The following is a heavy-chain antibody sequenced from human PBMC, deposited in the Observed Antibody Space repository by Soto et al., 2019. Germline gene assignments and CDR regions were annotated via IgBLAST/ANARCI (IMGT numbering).Heavy chain of an antibody. CDR2: IIPIFGTA. J-gene: IGHJ4*02. CDR3: ARGTSNYYDSSGYYYFDY. V-gene: IGHV1-69*13. D-gene: IGHD3-22*01. CDR1: GGTFSSYA. Sequence: PSVKVSCKASGGTFSSYAISWVRQAPGQGLEWMGGIIPIFGTANYAQKFQGRVTITADESTSTAYMELSSLRSEDTAVYYCARGTSNYYDSSGYYYFDYWGQGTLVTVSS.